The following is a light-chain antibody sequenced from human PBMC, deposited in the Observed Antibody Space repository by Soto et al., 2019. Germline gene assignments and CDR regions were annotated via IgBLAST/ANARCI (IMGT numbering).Light chain of an antibody. CDR2: TAS. Sequence: TQSPSTLSASVGDRVTITCRASQSVSDYLAWYQQTPGQPPRLLIYTASTRATGIPARFSGSGSGTEFTLTISSLQSEDFAVYYCQQYSNWPRTFGQGTKVDIK. V-gene: IGKV3-15*01. J-gene: IGKJ1*01. CDR3: QQYSNWPRT. CDR1: QSVSDY.